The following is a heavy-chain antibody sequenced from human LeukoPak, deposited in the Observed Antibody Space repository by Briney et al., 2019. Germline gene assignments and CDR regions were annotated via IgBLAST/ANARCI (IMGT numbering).Heavy chain of an antibody. CDR1: GYTFSGNY. CDR3: ARGGLSGYRYYYYYYYMDV. V-gene: IGHV1-2*02. D-gene: IGHD3-22*01. J-gene: IGHJ6*03. CDR2: INPNSGGT. Sequence: ASVKVSCKASGYTFSGNYMHWVRQAPGQGLEWMGWINPNSGGTNYAQRFQGRVTMTRDTSISTAYMELSRLRSDDTAVYYCARGGLSGYRYYYYYYYMDVWGKGTTVTVSS.